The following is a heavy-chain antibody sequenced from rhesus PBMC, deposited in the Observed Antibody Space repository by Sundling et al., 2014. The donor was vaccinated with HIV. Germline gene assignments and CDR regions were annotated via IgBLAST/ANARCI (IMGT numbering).Heavy chain of an antibody. CDR3: ARLLVRTFDV. J-gene: IGHJ5-1*01. D-gene: IGHD1-44*01. CDR1: GASISGGFA. CDR2: IFGSIGST. V-gene: IGHV4-76*01. Sequence: QVQMQESGPGLVKPSETLSLTCGVSGASISGGFAWSWIRQPPGKGLEWIGHIFGSIGSTYYNPSLKSRATISTDTSKNQFSLRLTSVTAADTAVYFCARLLVRTFDVWGPGVLVTVSS.